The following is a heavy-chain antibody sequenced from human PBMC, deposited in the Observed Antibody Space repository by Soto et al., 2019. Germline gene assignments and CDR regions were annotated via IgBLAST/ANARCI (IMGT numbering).Heavy chain of an antibody. CDR3: AREVSVQWLVYYYYGMDV. CDR2: IWYDGSNK. CDR1: GFTFSSYG. J-gene: IGHJ6*02. Sequence: QVQLVESGGGVVQPGRSLRLSCAASGFTFSSYGMHWVRQAPGKGLEWVAVIWYDGSNKYYADSVKGRFTISRDNSKNTLYLQMNSLRAEDTAVYYCAREVSVQWLVYYYYGMDVWGQGTTVTVSS. D-gene: IGHD6-19*01. V-gene: IGHV3-33*01.